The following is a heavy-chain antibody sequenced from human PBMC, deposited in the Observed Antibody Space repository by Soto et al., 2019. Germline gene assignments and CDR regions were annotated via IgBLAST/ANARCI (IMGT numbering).Heavy chain of an antibody. D-gene: IGHD6-19*01. V-gene: IGHV4-61*01. Sequence: QVQLQESGPGLVKPSETLSPTCTVSGGSVSSGSYHWGWIRQPPGKGLEWIGYIYHSGSTNYNPSLKSRVTISVDTSKNQFSLSLTSVTAADTAVYYCARLSVAWFDPWGQGTLVTVAS. CDR1: GGSVSSGSYH. CDR2: IYHSGST. CDR3: ARLSVAWFDP. J-gene: IGHJ5*02.